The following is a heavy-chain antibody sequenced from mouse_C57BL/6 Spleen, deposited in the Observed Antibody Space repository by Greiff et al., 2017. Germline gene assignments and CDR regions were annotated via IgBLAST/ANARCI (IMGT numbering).Heavy chain of an antibody. V-gene: IGHV5-16*01. CDR2: INYDGSST. Sequence: EVKLVESEGGLVQPGSSMKLSCTASGFTFSDYYMAWVRQVPEKGLEWVANINYDGSSTYYLDSLKSRFIISRDNAKNLLYLQMSRLKSEDTATYYCARDRRGYGTTGFDYWGQGTTLTVSS. CDR3: ARDRRGYGTTGFDY. J-gene: IGHJ2*01. CDR1: GFTFSDYY. D-gene: IGHD1-1*01.